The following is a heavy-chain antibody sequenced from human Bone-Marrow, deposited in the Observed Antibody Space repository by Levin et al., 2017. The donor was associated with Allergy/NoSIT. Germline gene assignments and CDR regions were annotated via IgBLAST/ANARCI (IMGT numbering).Heavy chain of an antibody. CDR2: INEDGTER. CDR3: AIGVTFSSQIDYGMDV. Sequence: GESLKISCAASGVTFSSFWMNLVRQAPGKGLEWVANINEDGTERKYVASVKGRFTISKGNAKHSLYLQMNTLRAEDTAVYYCAIGVTFSSQIDYGMDVWGQGTTITVSS. J-gene: IGHJ6*02. D-gene: IGHD2-2*01. V-gene: IGHV3-7*01. CDR1: GVTFSSFW.